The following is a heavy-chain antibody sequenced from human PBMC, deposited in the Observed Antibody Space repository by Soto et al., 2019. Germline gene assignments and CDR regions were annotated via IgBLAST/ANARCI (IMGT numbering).Heavy chain of an antibody. Sequence: PGGSLRLSCAASGFTFSSYGMHWVRQAPGKGLEWVAVISYDGSNKYYADSVKGRFTISRDNSKNTLYLQMNSLRAEDTAVYYCAKGPTPYYFDYFDYWGQGTLVTVSS. D-gene: IGHD1-26*01. V-gene: IGHV3-30*18. J-gene: IGHJ4*02. CDR3: AKGPTPYYFDYFDY. CDR2: ISYDGSNK. CDR1: GFTFSSYG.